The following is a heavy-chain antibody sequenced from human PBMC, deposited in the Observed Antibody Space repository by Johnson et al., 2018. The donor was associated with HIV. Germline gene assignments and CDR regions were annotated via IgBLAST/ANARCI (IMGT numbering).Heavy chain of an antibody. V-gene: IGHV3-30*18. CDR2: ISYDGSNK. J-gene: IGHJ3*02. Sequence: QVQLVESGGGVVQPGRSLRLSCAASGFTFSSYGMHWVRQAPGKGLEWLAVISYDGSNKYYADSVKGRFTISRDNSKNTLYLQMNSLGAEDTAVYYCAKDLVVVTARGAFDIWGQGTMVTVSS. D-gene: IGHD2-21*02. CDR1: GFTFSSYG. CDR3: AKDLVVVTARGAFDI.